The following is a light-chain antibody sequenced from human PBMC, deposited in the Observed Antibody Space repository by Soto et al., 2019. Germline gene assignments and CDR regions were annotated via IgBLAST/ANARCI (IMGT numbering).Light chain of an antibody. Sequence: QSVLTQPPSLSRSPGQSVTISRRGNNNDVGSYTPVAWYQQAPGTAPKLMIYEVSNRPSGVPDRFSGSKSGNTASLTISGLQPEDEADYYCYSFTTSDTYVFGTGTKVTVL. J-gene: IGLJ1*01. CDR2: EVS. CDR1: NNDVGSYTP. V-gene: IGLV2-18*02. CDR3: YSFTTSDTYV.